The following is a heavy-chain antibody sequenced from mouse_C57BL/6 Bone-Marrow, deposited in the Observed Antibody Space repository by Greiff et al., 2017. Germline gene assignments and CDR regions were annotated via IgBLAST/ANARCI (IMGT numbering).Heavy chain of an antibody. Sequence: EVKVVESGGDLVKPGGSLKLSCAASGFTFSSYGMSWVRQTPDKRLEWVATISSGGSYTYYPDSVKGRFTISRDNAKNTLYLQMSSLKPEDTAMYYCARDGYYAWFAYWGQGTLVTVSA. CDR2: ISSGGSYT. J-gene: IGHJ3*01. D-gene: IGHD2-3*01. CDR3: ARDGYYAWFAY. V-gene: IGHV5-6*01. CDR1: GFTFSSYG.